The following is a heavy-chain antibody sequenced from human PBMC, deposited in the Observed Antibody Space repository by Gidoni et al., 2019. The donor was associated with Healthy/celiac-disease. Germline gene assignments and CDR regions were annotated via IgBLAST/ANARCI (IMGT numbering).Heavy chain of an antibody. J-gene: IGHJ3*02. D-gene: IGHD3-10*01. Sequence: QVQLVQSGAEVKKPGASVKVSCKASGYTFTSYGLSWVRQAPGQGLEWMGWISAYNGNTNYAQKLQGRVTMTTDTSTSTAYMELRSLRSDDTAVYYCARDVVLLWFGELSSDAFDIWGQGTMVTVSS. CDR1: GYTFTSYG. CDR3: ARDVVLLWFGELSSDAFDI. CDR2: ISAYNGNT. V-gene: IGHV1-18*01.